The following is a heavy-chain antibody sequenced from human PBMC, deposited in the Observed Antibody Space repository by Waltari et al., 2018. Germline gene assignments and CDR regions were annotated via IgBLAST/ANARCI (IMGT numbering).Heavy chain of an antibody. J-gene: IGHJ6*02. D-gene: IGHD5-12*01. CDR1: GGSISSSSYY. CDR2: IYYSGST. CDR3: ARDQDIVATIGYGMDV. Sequence: QLQLQESGPGLVEPSETLSLTCTVSGGSISSSSYYWGWIRQPPGKGLEWIGSIYYSGSTYYNPSLKSRVTISVDTSKNQFSLKLSSVTAADTAVYYCARDQDIVATIGYGMDVWGQGTTVTVSS. V-gene: IGHV4-39*07.